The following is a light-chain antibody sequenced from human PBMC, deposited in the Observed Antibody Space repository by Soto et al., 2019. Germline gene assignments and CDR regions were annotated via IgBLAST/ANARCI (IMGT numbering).Light chain of an antibody. Sequence: IQMTQSPSSLFASLGDRVTFTCRASQDINNYLAWYQQKPGKVPKLLIYGASTLHSGVPSRFSGSGSGTDFTLTISRLQPGDVATYYCQTYNSAPLTFGGGTKVDIK. CDR1: QDINNY. J-gene: IGKJ4*01. CDR2: GAS. V-gene: IGKV1-27*01. CDR3: QTYNSAPLT.